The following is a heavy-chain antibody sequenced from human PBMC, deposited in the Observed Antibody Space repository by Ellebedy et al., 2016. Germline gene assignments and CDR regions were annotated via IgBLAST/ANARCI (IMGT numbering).Heavy chain of an antibody. Sequence: GGSLRLXCAASGFTFSSYAMHWVRQAPGKGLEWVAVISYDGSNKYYADSVKGRFTISRDNSKNTLYLQMNSLRAEDTAVYYCARDPHGYYDSSGYFDYWGQGTLVTVSS. CDR3: ARDPHGYYDSSGYFDY. J-gene: IGHJ4*02. CDR2: ISYDGSNK. D-gene: IGHD3-22*01. CDR1: GFTFSSYA. V-gene: IGHV3-30-3*01.